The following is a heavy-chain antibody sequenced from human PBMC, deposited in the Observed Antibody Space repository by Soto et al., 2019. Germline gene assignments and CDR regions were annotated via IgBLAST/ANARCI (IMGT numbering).Heavy chain of an antibody. J-gene: IGHJ3*01. Sequence: EVQLVESGGGLVEPGGSLRLSCAASGFTFNDAWMTWVRQGPGKGLEWVGRIKTIAGGGTTDYTAPVKGRFTISRDDSKNTVYLQINSLKIEDTAVYYCTTERCTGTNCYVNNAFDVWGQGTMVTVSS. CDR2: IKTIAGGGTT. V-gene: IGHV3-15*01. CDR3: TTERCTGTNCYVNNAFDV. D-gene: IGHD1-1*01. CDR1: GFTFNDAW.